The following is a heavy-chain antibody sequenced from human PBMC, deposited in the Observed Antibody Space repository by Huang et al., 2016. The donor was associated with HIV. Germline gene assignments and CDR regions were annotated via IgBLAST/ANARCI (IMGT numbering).Heavy chain of an antibody. Sequence: QLQLQESGPGLVKPSETLSLTCTVSGGSIRSDIYYWGWIRQPPGKGLGWIGSIYYSGSTYYNPSLKSRVTITVDTSKNQFSLKMRSVTAADTAVYYCARLPGSITMIRGVITDPYWGQGTLVTVSS. D-gene: IGHD3-10*01. V-gene: IGHV4-39*01. CDR3: ARLPGSITMIRGVITDPY. CDR2: IYYSGST. J-gene: IGHJ4*02. CDR1: GGSIRSDIYY.